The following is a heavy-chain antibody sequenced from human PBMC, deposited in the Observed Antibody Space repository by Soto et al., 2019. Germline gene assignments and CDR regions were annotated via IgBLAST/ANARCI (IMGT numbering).Heavy chain of an antibody. CDR2: IYYSGST. Sequence: SETLSLTCTVSGGSISSSSYYWGWIRQPPGKGLEWIGSIYYSGSTYYNPSLKSRVTISVDTSKNQFSLKLSSVTAADTAVYYCARNVLRYFDWPILKRPIDYWGQGTLVTVSS. CDR3: ARNVLRYFDWPILKRPIDY. J-gene: IGHJ4*02. V-gene: IGHV4-39*01. D-gene: IGHD3-9*01. CDR1: GGSISSSSYY.